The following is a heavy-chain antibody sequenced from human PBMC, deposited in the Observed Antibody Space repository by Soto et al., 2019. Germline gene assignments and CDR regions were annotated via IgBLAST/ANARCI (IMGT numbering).Heavy chain of an antibody. CDR2: ISSSSSYT. CDR1: GFTFSDYY. D-gene: IGHD3-22*01. V-gene: IGHV3-11*05. CDR3: ARSIADYYDSSGYYDDY. J-gene: IGHJ4*02. Sequence: QVQLVESGGGLVKPGGSLRLSCAASGFTFSDYYMSWIRQAPGKGLEWVSYISSSSSYTNYADAVKGRFTISRDNANKSRYLQMNSLRAEDTAVYYCARSIADYYDSSGYYDDYWGQGTLVTVSS.